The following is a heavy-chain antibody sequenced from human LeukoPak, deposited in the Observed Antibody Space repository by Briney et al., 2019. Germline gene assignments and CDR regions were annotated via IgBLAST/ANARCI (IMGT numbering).Heavy chain of an antibody. D-gene: IGHD2-2*02. J-gene: IGHJ5*02. CDR2: ISGSGGST. V-gene: IGHV3-23*01. Sequence: GGSLRLSCAASGFTFSSYAMTWDRQAPEKGLEWVSAISGSGGSTYYADSVKGRFTISRDNSKNTLYLQMNSLRAEDTAVYYCTKTAPAAIYWFDPWGQGTLVTVSS. CDR1: GFTFSSYA. CDR3: TKTAPAAIYWFDP.